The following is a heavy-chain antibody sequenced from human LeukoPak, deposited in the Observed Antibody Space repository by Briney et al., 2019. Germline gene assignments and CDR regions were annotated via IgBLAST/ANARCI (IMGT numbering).Heavy chain of an antibody. CDR2: SYWNNDK. D-gene: IGHD3-10*01. CDR3: AHKGRGSGSYTM. CDR1: GFSLTTDGVA. Sequence: SGPTLVKPTQTLTLTCTFSGFSLTTDGVAVAWIRQPPGKALEWLAVSYWNNDKSYSPSLKSRLTMTKDTAKNQVVLIMTNMAPVDAGTYYCAHKGRGSGSYTMWGQGILVTVSS. V-gene: IGHV2-5*01. J-gene: IGHJ4*02.